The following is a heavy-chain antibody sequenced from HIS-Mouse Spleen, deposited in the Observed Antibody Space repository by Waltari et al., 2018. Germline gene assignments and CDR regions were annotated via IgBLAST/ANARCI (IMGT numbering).Heavy chain of an antibody. D-gene: IGHD5-18*01. CDR3: ARCENSYYYYYGMDV. CDR2: IYSGGST. J-gene: IGHJ6*02. CDR1: GFPVSSNY. V-gene: IGHV3-53*01. Sequence: EVQLVESGGGLIQPGGSLRLSCAASGFPVSSNYMSCVRPAPGKGLEWVSVIYSGGSTYYADSVKGRFTISRDNSKNTLYLQMNSLRAEDTAVYYCARCENSYYYYYGMDVWGQGTTVTVSS.